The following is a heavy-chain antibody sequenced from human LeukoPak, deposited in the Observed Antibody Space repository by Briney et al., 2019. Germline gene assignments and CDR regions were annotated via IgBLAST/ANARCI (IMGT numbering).Heavy chain of an antibody. D-gene: IGHD1-26*01. CDR3: AREEVGATNYYGMDV. Sequence: ASVKVSCKASGYTFTGYYMHWVRQAPGQGLEWMGWINPNSGGTNYAQKFQGRVTMTRDTSISTAYMELSRLRSDDTAVYYCAREEVGATNYYGMDVWGQGTTVTVSS. J-gene: IGHJ6*02. V-gene: IGHV1-2*02. CDR1: GYTFTGYY. CDR2: INPNSGGT.